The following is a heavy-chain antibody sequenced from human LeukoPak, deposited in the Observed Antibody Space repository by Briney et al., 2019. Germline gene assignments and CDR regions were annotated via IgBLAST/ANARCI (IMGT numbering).Heavy chain of an antibody. CDR1: GYTFTSYA. V-gene: IGHV7-4-1*02. J-gene: IGHJ4*02. CDR2: INTNTGNP. D-gene: IGHD4-11*01. Sequence: ASVKVSCKASGYTFTSYAMNWVRQAPGQGLEWMGWINTNTGNPTYAQGFTGRFVFSLDTSVSTAYLQISSLKAEDTAVYYCAREGFPYDYSNYPFDYWGQGTLVTVSS. CDR3: AREGFPYDYSNYPFDY.